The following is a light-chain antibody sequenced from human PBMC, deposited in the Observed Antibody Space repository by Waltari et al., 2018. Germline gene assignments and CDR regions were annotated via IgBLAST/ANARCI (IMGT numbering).Light chain of an antibody. Sequence: QSALTQPASVSGSPGQSITLSCTSTSSDVGGYNYVSWYQHHPSKAPKLMIYEVSNRPSGVSNRFSASKSGNTASLTISGLQAEDEADYYCSSDTTTNTVLFGGGTKLTVL. CDR2: EVS. V-gene: IGLV2-14*01. J-gene: IGLJ2*01. CDR1: SSDVGGYNY. CDR3: SSDTTTNTVL.